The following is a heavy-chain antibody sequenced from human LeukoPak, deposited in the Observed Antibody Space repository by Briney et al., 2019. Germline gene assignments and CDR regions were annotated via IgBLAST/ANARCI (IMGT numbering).Heavy chain of an antibody. CDR2: IYPGDSDT. CDR1: GYSFTSYW. D-gene: IGHD6-13*01. J-gene: IGHJ5*02. Sequence: GEPLKISCKGSGYSFTSYWIAWVRQMPDKGLEWMGIIYPGDSDTRYSPSFQGQVTISADKSISTAYLQWRSLKASDTAMYYCARIGSSSWYPNYNWFDPWGQGTLVTVSS. V-gene: IGHV5-51*01. CDR3: ARIGSSSWYPNYNWFDP.